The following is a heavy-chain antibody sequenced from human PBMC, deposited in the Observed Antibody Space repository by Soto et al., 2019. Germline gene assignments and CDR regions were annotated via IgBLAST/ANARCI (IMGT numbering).Heavy chain of an antibody. CDR1: GYSFTSYW. CDR2: IYPGDSDT. J-gene: IGHJ4*02. CDR3: ARLFDDFWSGSPTEYYFDY. Sequence: GESLKISCKGSGYSFTSYWIGWVRQMPGKGLEWMGIIYPGDSDTRCSPSFQGQVTISADKSISTAYLQWSSLKASDTAMYYCARLFDDFWSGSPTEYYFDYWGQGTLVTVSS. V-gene: IGHV5-51*01. D-gene: IGHD3-3*01.